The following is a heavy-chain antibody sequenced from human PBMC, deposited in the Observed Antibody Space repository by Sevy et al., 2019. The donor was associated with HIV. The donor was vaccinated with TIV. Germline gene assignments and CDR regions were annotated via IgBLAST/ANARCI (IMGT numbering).Heavy chain of an antibody. V-gene: IGHV3-30*02. CDR1: GFTFSSYG. CDR3: ANLDPFFDY. J-gene: IGHJ4*02. CDR2: IRYEGSNK. Sequence: GGFLRLSCAASGFTFSSYGMHWVRQAPGKGLEWVAFIRYEGSNKYYADSVKGRFTISRDNSKNTLYLQMNSLRAEDTAVYYCANLDPFFDYCGQGTLVTVSS.